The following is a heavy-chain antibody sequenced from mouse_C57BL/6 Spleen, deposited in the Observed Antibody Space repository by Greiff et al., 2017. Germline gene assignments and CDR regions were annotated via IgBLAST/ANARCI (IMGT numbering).Heavy chain of an antibody. J-gene: IGHJ3*01. D-gene: IGHD2-3*01. V-gene: IGHV1-18*01. CDR3: ARLYDGPFAY. CDR2: INPNNGGT. CDR1: GYTFTDYN. Sequence: VQLQQSGPELVKPGASVKIPCKASGYTFTDYNMDWVKQSHGKSLEWIGDINPNNGGTIYNQKFKGKATLTVDKSSSTAYMELRSLTSEDTAVYYCARLYDGPFAYWGQGTLVTVSA.